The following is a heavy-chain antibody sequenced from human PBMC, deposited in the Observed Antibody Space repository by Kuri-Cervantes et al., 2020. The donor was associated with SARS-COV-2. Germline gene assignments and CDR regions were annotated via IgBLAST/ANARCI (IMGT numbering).Heavy chain of an antibody. CDR1: GFTFSSYS. Sequence: GGSLRLSCAASGFTFSSYSMLWVRQAPGKGLEWVSSINTDGSHKNYADSVKGRFTISRDSAKSSLYLQMNSLRVEDTAAYYCARYFGVITVDYWGRGTLVTVSS. CDR3: ARYFGVITVDY. J-gene: IGHJ4*02. V-gene: IGHV3-21*01. D-gene: IGHD3-3*01. CDR2: INTDGSHK.